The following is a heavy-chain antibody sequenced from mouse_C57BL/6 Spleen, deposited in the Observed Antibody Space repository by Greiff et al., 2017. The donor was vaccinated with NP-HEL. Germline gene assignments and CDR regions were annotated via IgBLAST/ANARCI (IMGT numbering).Heavy chain of an antibody. Sequence: VKLQESGPGLVQPSQSLSITCTVSGFSLTSYGVHWVRQSPGKGLEWLGVIWSGGSTDYNAAFISRLSISKDNSKSQVFFKMNSLQADDTAIYYCARNGDGYYQYYFDYWGQGTTLTVSS. V-gene: IGHV2-2*01. CDR3: ARNGDGYYQYYFDY. CDR1: GFSLTSYG. D-gene: IGHD2-3*01. CDR2: IWSGGST. J-gene: IGHJ2*01.